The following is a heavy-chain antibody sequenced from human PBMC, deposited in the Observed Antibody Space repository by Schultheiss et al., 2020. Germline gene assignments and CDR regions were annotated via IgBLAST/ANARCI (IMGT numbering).Heavy chain of an antibody. Sequence: ASVKVSCKASGSTFTSYDINWVRQATGQGLEWMGWMNPNSGNTGYAQKFQGRVTMTRNTSISTAYMELSSLRSEDTAVYYCARDAPGTANWFDPWGQGTLVTVS. D-gene: IGHD1-7*01. J-gene: IGHJ5*02. V-gene: IGHV1-8*01. CDR1: GSTFTSYD. CDR3: ARDAPGTANWFDP. CDR2: MNPNSGNT.